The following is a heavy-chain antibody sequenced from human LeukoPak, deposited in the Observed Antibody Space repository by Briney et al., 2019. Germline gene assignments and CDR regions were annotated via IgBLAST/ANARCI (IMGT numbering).Heavy chain of an antibody. Sequence: SETLSLTCTVSGGSISRYYWSWIRQPAGKGLEGIGRIYTSWSTNYKPSLKSRVTMSVDTSKNQFSLKLSSVTAADTAVYYCARDRVYYDSSAAPIFDPWGQGTLVTVSS. CDR3: ARDRVYYDSSAAPIFDP. D-gene: IGHD3-22*01. J-gene: IGHJ5*02. CDR2: IYTSWST. V-gene: IGHV4-4*07. CDR1: GGSISRYY.